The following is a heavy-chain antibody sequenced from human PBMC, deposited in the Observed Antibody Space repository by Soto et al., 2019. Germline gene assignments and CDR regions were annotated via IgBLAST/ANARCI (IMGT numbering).Heavy chain of an antibody. CDR2: ISHDGVTK. Sequence: PGGSLIRSFAASGSSFPNYPMHWVLQTPDKGLEWLAVISHDGVTKNCADSVKGRFSISRDNSRNRLYLDMNSLRTEDPAMYYCVRGGYSSSWERLDPWGQGTLVTVS. CDR3: VRGGYSSSWERLDP. J-gene: IGHJ5*02. D-gene: IGHD4-4*01. V-gene: IGHV3-30-3*01. CDR1: GSSFPNYP.